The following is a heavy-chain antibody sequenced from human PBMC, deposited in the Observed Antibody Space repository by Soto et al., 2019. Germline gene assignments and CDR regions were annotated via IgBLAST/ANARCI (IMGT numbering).Heavy chain of an antibody. D-gene: IGHD3-22*01. CDR3: ARGLRKVVIPYYYYGMDV. CDR1: GGTFSSYA. V-gene: IGHV1-69*13. CDR2: IIPIFGTA. J-gene: IGHJ6*02. Sequence: GASVKVSCKASGGTFSSYAISWVRQAPGQGLEWMGGIIPIFGTANYAQKFQGRVTITADESTSTAYMELSSLRSEDTAVYYCARGLRKVVIPYYYYGMDVWGQGTTVTVSS.